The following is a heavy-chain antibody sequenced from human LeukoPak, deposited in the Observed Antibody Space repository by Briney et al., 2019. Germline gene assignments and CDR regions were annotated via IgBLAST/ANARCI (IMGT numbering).Heavy chain of an antibody. J-gene: IGHJ4*02. V-gene: IGHV3-48*03. CDR2: ISSSGSTI. D-gene: IGHD3-10*01. CDR1: GFTFSSYE. Sequence: GGSLRLSCAASGFTFSSYEMNWVRKAPGRGLEWVSYISSSGSTIYYADSVKRRFTISRDNAKNSLYLQMYSLRAEDTAVYYCARAMVRGVIDDYWGQGTLVTVSS. CDR3: ARAMVRGVIDDY.